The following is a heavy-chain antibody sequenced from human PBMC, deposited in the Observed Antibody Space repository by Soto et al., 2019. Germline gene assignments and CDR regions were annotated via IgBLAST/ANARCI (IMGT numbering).Heavy chain of an antibody. CDR1: GFTFSTYV. Sequence: EVQLLESGGGLVQPGGSLTLSCAASGFTFSTYVMSWVRQAPGTGLEYVSAISGSGGSTYYADSVKGRFTVSRDNSKNAVFLQINTLRADDTAVYYCAKDRTSFTTVIMRFYYGVDVWGQGTTVTVSS. CDR2: ISGSGGST. V-gene: IGHV3-23*01. J-gene: IGHJ6*02. D-gene: IGHD4-4*01. CDR3: AKDRTSFTTVIMRFYYGVDV.